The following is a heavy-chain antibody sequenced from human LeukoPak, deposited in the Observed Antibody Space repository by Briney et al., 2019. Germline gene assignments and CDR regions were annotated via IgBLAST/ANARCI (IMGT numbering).Heavy chain of an antibody. CDR1: GGSISGYY. J-gene: IGHJ4*02. V-gene: IGHV4-59*01. CDR2: IYYSGST. CDR3: ARGSDSSGYSPIHLDY. D-gene: IGHD3-22*01. Sequence: KPSETLSLTCTVSGGSISGYYWSWIRPSPGRGLEWIAYIYYSGSTNYNPSLKSRITISVDTSKNQFSLKLSSVTAADTAVYYCARGSDSSGYSPIHLDYWGQGTLVTVSS.